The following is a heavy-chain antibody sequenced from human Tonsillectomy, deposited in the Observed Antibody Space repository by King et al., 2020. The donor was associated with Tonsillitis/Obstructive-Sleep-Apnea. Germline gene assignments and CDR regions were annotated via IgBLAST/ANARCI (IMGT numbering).Heavy chain of an antibody. CDR2: IYYSGST. D-gene: IGHD3-9*01. CDR3: ARQVSNYDILSGYYLGAFDI. CDR1: GGSISSSRYY. J-gene: IGHJ3*02. V-gene: IGHV4-39*01. Sequence: QLQESGPGLVKPSETLSLTCTVSGGSISSSRYYWGWIRQPPGKGLEWIGSIYYSGSTYYNPSLKSRVTTSVDTSKNQFSLKLSSVTAADTAVYYCARQVSNYDILSGYYLGAFDIRRQGKMVTVSS.